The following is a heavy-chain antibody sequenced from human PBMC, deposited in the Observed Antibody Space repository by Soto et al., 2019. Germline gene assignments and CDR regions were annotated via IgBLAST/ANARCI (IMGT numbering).Heavy chain of an antibody. CDR3: AKDPLLTGYYPTSSYYYYGMDV. Sequence: LRLSCASSGFTFSSYGMHWVRQAPGKGLEWVAVISYDGSNKYYADSVKGRFTISRDNSKNTLYLQMNSLRAEDTAVYYCAKDPLLTGYYPTSSYYYYGMDVWGQGTTVTVSS. CDR1: GFTFSSYG. V-gene: IGHV3-30*18. CDR2: ISYDGSNK. J-gene: IGHJ6*02. D-gene: IGHD3-9*01.